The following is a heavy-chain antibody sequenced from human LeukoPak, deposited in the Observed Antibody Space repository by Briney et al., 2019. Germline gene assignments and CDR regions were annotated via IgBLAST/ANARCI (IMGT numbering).Heavy chain of an antibody. CDR2: ISGSGGST. Sequence: PGGSLRLSCAASGFTFSSYAMSWVRQAPGKGLEWVSAISGSGGSTYYAGPVKGRFTISRDNSKNTLYLQMNSLRAEDTAVYYCANPYYPRTMVREQLPTEDDYWGQGTLVTVSS. D-gene: IGHD3-10*01. CDR1: GFTFSSYA. V-gene: IGHV3-23*01. J-gene: IGHJ4*02. CDR3: ANPYYPRTMVREQLPTEDDY.